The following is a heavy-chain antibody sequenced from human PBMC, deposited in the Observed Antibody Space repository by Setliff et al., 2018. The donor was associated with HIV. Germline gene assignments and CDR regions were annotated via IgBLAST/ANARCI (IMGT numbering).Heavy chain of an antibody. D-gene: IGHD5-12*01. J-gene: IGHJ5*02. Sequence: TSETLSLTCSVSGDSILTSTYYWGWIRQPPGKRLEWIGSIYYSGNTYYNPSLKSRVTISVDTSKNQFFLNLSSVTATDSAVYYCARLGRPYSGQGWFDPWGQGTLVTVSS. CDR1: GDSILTSTYY. V-gene: IGHV4-39*01. CDR3: ARLGRPYSGQGWFDP. CDR2: IYYSGNT.